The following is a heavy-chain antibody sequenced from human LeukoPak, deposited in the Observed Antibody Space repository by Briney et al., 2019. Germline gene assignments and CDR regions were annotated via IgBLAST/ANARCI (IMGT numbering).Heavy chain of an antibody. J-gene: IGHJ4*02. Sequence: GGSLRLSCAASGFTFSSYAMHWVRQAPGKGLEWVAVISYDGSNKYYADSVKGRFTISRDNSKNTLYLQMNSLRSEDTAVYYCARGPSTDPYYYDSSGYYFYWGQGTLVTVSS. CDR1: GFTFSSYA. CDR2: ISYDGSNK. D-gene: IGHD3-22*01. CDR3: ARGPSTDPYYYDSSGYYFY. V-gene: IGHV3-30*01.